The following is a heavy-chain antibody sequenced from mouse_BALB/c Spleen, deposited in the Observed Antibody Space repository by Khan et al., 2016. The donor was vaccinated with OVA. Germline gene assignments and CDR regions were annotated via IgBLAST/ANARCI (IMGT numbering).Heavy chain of an antibody. J-gene: IGHJ2*01. Sequence: EVELVESGGGLVKPGGSLKLSCEASGFTFSSYAMSWVRQTPEKRLVWVATISSGGSYTFYPANVKGRFTISRDNANNTLYLQMSGMRSEDTSIYYCVRAPGYYGSGYFDYWGQGTALTVSS. CDR3: VRAPGYYGSGYFDY. D-gene: IGHD1-1*01. CDR2: ISSGGSYT. CDR1: GFTFSSYA. V-gene: IGHV5-9-3*01.